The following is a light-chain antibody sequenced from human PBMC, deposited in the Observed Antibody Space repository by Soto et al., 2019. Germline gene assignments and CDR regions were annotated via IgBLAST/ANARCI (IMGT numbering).Light chain of an antibody. J-gene: IGLJ1*01. Sequence: QSALTQPASVSGSPGQSITISCTGTSSDVGGFNYVSWYQQHPGKAPKLMIYDVSNRPSGVSNRFSGSKSGNTASLTISGGQEEDEADYYCSSYTSSSTLYVFGTGTKVTVL. CDR2: DVS. CDR3: SSYTSSSTLYV. V-gene: IGLV2-14*01. CDR1: SSDVGGFNY.